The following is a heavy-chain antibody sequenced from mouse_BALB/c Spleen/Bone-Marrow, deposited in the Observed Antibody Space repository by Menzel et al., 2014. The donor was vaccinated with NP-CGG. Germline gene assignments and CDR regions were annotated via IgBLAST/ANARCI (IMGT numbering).Heavy chain of an antibody. V-gene: IGHV1S56*01. CDR1: GYTFTSYY. J-gene: IGHJ2*01. CDR2: IYPGNVNT. Sequence: VQLVESGPELVKPGASVRISCKASGYTFTSYYIHWVKQRPGQGLEWIGWIYPGNVNTEYNEKFKGKATLTADKSSSTAYMQLSSLTSEDSAVYFCATYDYWGQGTTLTVSS. CDR3: ATYDY.